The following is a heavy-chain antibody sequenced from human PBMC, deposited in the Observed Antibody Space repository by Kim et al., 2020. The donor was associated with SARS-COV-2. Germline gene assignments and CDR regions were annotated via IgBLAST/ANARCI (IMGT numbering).Heavy chain of an antibody. CDR1: GFTFSKFA. D-gene: IGHD2-15*01. V-gene: IGHV3-33*08. CDR2: IWYDGSNE. CDR3: AREYLLAAPRSDAFDI. J-gene: IGHJ3*02. Sequence: GGSLRLSCAASGFTFSKFAMHWVRQAPGKGLEWVAVIWYDGSNENYADSVKGRFIISRDNSKKTLYLQMNSLGADDTAVYYCAREYLLAAPRSDAFDIWGQGTMVTVSS.